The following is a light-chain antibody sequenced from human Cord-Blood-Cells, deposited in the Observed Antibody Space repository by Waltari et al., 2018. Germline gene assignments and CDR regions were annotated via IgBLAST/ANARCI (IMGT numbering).Light chain of an antibody. CDR1: SSDVGGYNY. CDR2: EVS. J-gene: IGLJ3*02. V-gene: IGLV2-11*01. Sequence: QSALTQPRSVSGSPGQSVTISCTGTSSDVGGYNYVSWYQQHPGKAPKLMVYEVSKRPSGVPDRFSGSTSGNTDSLTISGLQAEDEADYYCCSYAGSYTWVFGGGTKLTVL. CDR3: CSYAGSYTWV.